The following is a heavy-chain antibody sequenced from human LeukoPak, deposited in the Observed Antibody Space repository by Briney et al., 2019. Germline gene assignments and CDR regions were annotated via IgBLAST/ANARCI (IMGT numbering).Heavy chain of an antibody. CDR3: AKVKLITASSSWSILYYFDY. J-gene: IGHJ4*02. CDR1: GFTFSSYW. V-gene: IGHV3-74*01. CDR2: IDRDGSRI. Sequence: PGGSLRLSRAVSGFTFSSYWMHWVRQAPGKGLVWVSRIDRDGSRINYADSVKGRFTISRDNSKNTLYLRMNSLRAEDTAVYYCAKVKLITASSSWSILYYFDYWGQGTLVTVSS. D-gene: IGHD6-13*01.